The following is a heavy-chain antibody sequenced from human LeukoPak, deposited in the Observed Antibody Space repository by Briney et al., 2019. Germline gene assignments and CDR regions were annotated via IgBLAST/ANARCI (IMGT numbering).Heavy chain of an antibody. CDR3: ASPLLTSMDV. V-gene: IGHV4-34*01. D-gene: IGHD4-11*01. Sequence: SETLSLTCAVYGGSFSGYYWSWIRQPPGKGLEWIGEINHSGSTNYNPSLESRVTISVDTSKNQFSLKLSSVTAADTAVYYCASPLLTSMDVWGQGTTVTVSS. CDR1: GGSFSGYY. J-gene: IGHJ6*02. CDR2: INHSGST.